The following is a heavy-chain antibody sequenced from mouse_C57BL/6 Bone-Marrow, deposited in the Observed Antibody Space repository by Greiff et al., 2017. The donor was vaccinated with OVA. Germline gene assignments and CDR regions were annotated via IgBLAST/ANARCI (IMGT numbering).Heavy chain of an antibody. CDR3: ARWGLIYYYGSTLYYFDY. CDR1: GYTFTSYW. V-gene: IGHV1-64*01. Sequence: QVQLQQPGAELVKPGASVKLSCKASGYTFTSYWMHWVKQRPGQGLEWIGMIHPNSGSTNYNEKFKSKATLTVDKSSSTAYMQLSSLTSEDSAVYYCARWGLIYYYGSTLYYFDYWGQGTTLTVSS. J-gene: IGHJ2*01. CDR2: IHPNSGST. D-gene: IGHD1-1*01.